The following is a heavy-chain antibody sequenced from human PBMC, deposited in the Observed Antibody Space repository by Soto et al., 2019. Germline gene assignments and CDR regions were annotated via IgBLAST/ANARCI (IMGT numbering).Heavy chain of an antibody. Sequence: EVQLVESGGGLVKPGGSLRLSCAASGFTFSHYSMNWVRQAPGKGLEWVAFVSSTSSYIYYAGSVKGRFTISRDNATNSLFLHMNPLRAEDTAVYYCAKDRGRGSPVSGGLDVWGQGTTVTVSS. D-gene: IGHD3-10*01. V-gene: IGHV3-21*01. CDR1: GFTFSHYS. J-gene: IGHJ6*02. CDR2: VSSTSSYI. CDR3: AKDRGRGSPVSGGLDV.